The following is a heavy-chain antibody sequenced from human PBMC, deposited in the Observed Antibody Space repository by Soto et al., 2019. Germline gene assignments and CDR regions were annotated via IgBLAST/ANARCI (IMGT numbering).Heavy chain of an antibody. Sequence: PGESLKISCKGSGYSFTSYWISWVRQMPGKGLEWMGRIDPSDSYTNYSPSFQGHVTISADKSISTAYLQWSSLKASDTAMYYCARHRYYDFWSGYRSMDVWGQGTTVTVSS. CDR1: GYSFTSYW. V-gene: IGHV5-10-1*01. D-gene: IGHD3-3*01. CDR3: ARHRYYDFWSGYRSMDV. J-gene: IGHJ6*02. CDR2: IDPSDSYT.